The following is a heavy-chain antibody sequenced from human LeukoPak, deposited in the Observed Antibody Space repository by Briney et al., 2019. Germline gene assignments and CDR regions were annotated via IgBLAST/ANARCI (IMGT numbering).Heavy chain of an antibody. Sequence: ASVKVSCKASGGTFSSYAISWVRQAPGQGLEWMGWMNPNSGNTGYAQKFQGRVTITRNTSISTAYMELSSLRSEDTAVYYCARGDTAILDYWGQGTLVTVSS. J-gene: IGHJ4*02. CDR3: ARGDTAILDY. V-gene: IGHV1-8*03. CDR2: MNPNSGNT. CDR1: GGTFSSYA. D-gene: IGHD5-18*01.